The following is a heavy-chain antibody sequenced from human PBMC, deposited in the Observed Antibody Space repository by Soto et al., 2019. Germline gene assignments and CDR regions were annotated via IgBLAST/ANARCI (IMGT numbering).Heavy chain of an antibody. J-gene: IGHJ5*02. D-gene: IGHD3-10*01. CDR2: INHSGST. CDR3: ARGPRITMVRRWFDP. Sequence: SETLSLTCAVYGGSFSGYYWSWIRQPPGKGLEWIGEINHSGSTNYNPSLKSRVTISVDTSKNQFSLKLSSVTAADTAVYYCARGPRITMVRRWFDPWGQGTLVTVS. V-gene: IGHV4-34*01. CDR1: GGSFSGYY.